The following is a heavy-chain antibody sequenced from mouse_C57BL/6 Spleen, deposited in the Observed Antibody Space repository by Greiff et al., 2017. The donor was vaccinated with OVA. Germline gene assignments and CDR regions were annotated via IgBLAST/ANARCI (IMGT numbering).Heavy chain of an antibody. CDR3: TRFYCYGSSYDY. D-gene: IGHD1-1*01. V-gene: IGHV1-15*01. Sequence: QVQLQQSGAELVRPGASVTLSCKASGYTFTDYEMHWVKQTPVHGLEWIGAIDPETGGTAYNQKFKGKAILTADKSSSTAYMELRSLTSEDSAVYYCTRFYCYGSSYDYWGQGTTLTVSS. J-gene: IGHJ2*01. CDR1: GYTFTDYE. CDR2: IDPETGGT.